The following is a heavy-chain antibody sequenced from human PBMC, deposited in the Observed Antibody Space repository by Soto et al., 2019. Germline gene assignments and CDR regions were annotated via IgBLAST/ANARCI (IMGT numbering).Heavy chain of an antibody. CDR3: ASLTYSSSWASFDY. V-gene: IGHV1-18*01. D-gene: IGHD6-13*01. Sequence: ASVKVSCKASGYTFTSDGISWVRQAPGQGLEWMGWISAYNGNTNYAQKLQGRVTMTTDTSTSTAYMELRSLRSDDTAVYYCASLTYSSSWASFDYWGQGTLVTVSS. CDR1: GYTFTSDG. J-gene: IGHJ4*02. CDR2: ISAYNGNT.